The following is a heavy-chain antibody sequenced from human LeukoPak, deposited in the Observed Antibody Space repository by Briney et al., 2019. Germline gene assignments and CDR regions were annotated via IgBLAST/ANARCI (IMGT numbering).Heavy chain of an antibody. J-gene: IGHJ4*02. CDR2: VSGSGGNT. V-gene: IGHV3-23*01. Sequence: GGSLRLSCAASGFTFTNPAMTWVRQAPGKGLEWVSTVSGSGGNTYYADSMKGRFTISRDNSENTLYLQMNSLRAQDTAVYYCAKSLAVPGSPDYWGLGTLVTVSS. D-gene: IGHD6-19*01. CDR1: GFTFTNPA. CDR3: AKSLAVPGSPDY.